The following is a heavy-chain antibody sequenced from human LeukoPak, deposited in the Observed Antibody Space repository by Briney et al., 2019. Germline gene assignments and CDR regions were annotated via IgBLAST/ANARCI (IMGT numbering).Heavy chain of an antibody. Sequence: RPSETLSLTCSVSGGSISSYYWSWIRQPPGKGLEWIGEINHSGSTNYNPSLKSRVTISVDTSKNQFSLKLSSVTAADTAVYYCARGRVATYTGPVVYWGQGTLVTVSS. J-gene: IGHJ4*02. CDR3: ARGRVATYTGPVVY. D-gene: IGHD5-12*01. V-gene: IGHV4-34*01. CDR1: GGSISSYY. CDR2: INHSGST.